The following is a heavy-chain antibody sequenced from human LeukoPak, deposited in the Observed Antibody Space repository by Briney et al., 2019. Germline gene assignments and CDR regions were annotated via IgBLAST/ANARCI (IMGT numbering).Heavy chain of an antibody. J-gene: IGHJ4*02. Sequence: PGGSLRLSCGVSGFTFSHYGMLWVRQAPGKGLEWVALIRYEGSNKYYADSVKGRFTISRDISKNTLYLQMNSLRAEDTAVYYCAKDKGGARIYFDYWGQGTLVTVSP. V-gene: IGHV3-30*02. CDR2: IRYEGSNK. D-gene: IGHD1-26*01. CDR3: AKDKGGARIYFDY. CDR1: GFTFSHYG.